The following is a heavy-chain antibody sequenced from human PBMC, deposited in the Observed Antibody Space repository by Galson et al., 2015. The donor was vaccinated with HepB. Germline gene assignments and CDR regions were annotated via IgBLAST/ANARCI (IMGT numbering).Heavy chain of an antibody. CDR2: IFYDGSNK. Sequence: SLRLSCAASGFNFSNYGMHWVRQAPGKGLEWVAVIFYDGSNKYYANSVKGRFTISRFSSKNTVYLEMNSLRAEDTAVYYCARGMTTVTIDHWGQGTLVTVSS. CDR3: ARGMTTVTIDH. CDR1: GFNFSNYG. V-gene: IGHV3-33*01. D-gene: IGHD4-17*01. J-gene: IGHJ5*02.